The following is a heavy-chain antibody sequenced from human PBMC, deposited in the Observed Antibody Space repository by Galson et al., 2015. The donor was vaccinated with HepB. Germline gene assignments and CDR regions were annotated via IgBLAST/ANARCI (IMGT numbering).Heavy chain of an antibody. CDR3: ARVRGYCSGGSCYWIPSGSYFDY. CDR2: IYSGGST. CDR1: GFTVSSNY. D-gene: IGHD2-15*01. J-gene: IGHJ4*02. V-gene: IGHV3-53*01. Sequence: SLRLSCAASGFTVSSNYMSWVRQAPGKGLEWVSVIYSGGSTYYADSVKGRFTISRDKSKNTLYRQMNSLRAEDTAVYYCARVRGYCSGGSCYWIPSGSYFDYWGQGTLVTVSS.